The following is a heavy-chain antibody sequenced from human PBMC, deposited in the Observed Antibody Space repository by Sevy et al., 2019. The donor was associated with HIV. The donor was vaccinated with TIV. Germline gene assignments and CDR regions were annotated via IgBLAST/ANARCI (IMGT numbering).Heavy chain of an antibody. D-gene: IGHD1-26*01. CDR3: ARDRAGYSGIDY. J-gene: IGHJ4*02. CDR1: GFTFSSYS. CDR2: ISSSSSYI. Sequence: GGSLRLSCAASGFTFSSYSMNWVRQAPGKGLEWVSSISSSSSYIYYADSVKVRFTISRDNAKNSLYLQMNSLRAEDTAVYYCARDRAGYSGIDYWGQGTLVTVSS. V-gene: IGHV3-21*01.